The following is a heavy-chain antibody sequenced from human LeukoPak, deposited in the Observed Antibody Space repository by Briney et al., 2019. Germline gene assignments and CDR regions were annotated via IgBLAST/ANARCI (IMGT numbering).Heavy chain of an antibody. CDR2: IKPDGGEE. D-gene: IGHD6-19*01. CDR1: GFNFSSYW. V-gene: IGHV3-7*04. CDR3: VRGAGGGDY. J-gene: IGHJ4*02. Sequence: GGSLRLSCAASGFNFSSYWMSWVRQAPGKGLEWVANIKPDGGEESYMDSVRGRFTISRDNAKNSLFLQMNSLRGEDTAVYSCVRGAGGGDYWGQGTLVTVSS.